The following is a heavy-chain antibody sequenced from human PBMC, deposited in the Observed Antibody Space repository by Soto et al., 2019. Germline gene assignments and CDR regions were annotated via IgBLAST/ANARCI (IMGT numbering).Heavy chain of an antibody. D-gene: IGHD6-6*01. CDR3: ARMAMEQLVHYSLDYYYYGMDV. CDR1: GFSLSTSGMC. V-gene: IGHV2-70*01. Sequence: SGPTLVNPTQTLTLTCTFSGFSLSTSGMCVSWIRQPPGKALEWLALIDWDDDKYYSTSLKTRLTISKDTSKNQVVLTMTNMDPVDTATYYCARMAMEQLVHYSLDYYYYGMDVWGQGTTVTV. CDR2: IDWDDDK. J-gene: IGHJ6*02.